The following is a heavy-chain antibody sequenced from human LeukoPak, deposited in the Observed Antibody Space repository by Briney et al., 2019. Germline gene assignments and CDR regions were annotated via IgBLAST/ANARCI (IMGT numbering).Heavy chain of an antibody. J-gene: IGHJ4*02. CDR3: ARDLDWLLFDY. Sequence: GSLILSCAASGFTFSAYWMHWVRQAPGKGLVWVSRVKYDGSTTTYADSVKGRFTISRDNAKNILYLQMNSLRVEDTAVYYCARDLDWLLFDYWGQGTLVTVSS. V-gene: IGHV3-74*01. D-gene: IGHD3-9*01. CDR1: GFTFSAYW. CDR2: VKYDGSTT.